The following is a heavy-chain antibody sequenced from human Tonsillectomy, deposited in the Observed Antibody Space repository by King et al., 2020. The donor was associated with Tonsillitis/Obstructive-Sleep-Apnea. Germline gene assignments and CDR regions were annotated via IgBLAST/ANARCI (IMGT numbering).Heavy chain of an antibody. CDR3: AKDRGNGWYTAYYGLDV. CDR1: GFTFSGYA. CDR2: ISGSGGNT. V-gene: IGHV3-23*04. D-gene: IGHD6-19*01. J-gene: IGHJ6*02. Sequence: DVQLVESGGGLVQPGGSLRLSCAASGFTFSGYAMTWVRQAPGKGLEWVSVISGSGGNTYYADSVKGRFTISRDNSKNTLHLQMNSLRAEDTAVYYCAKDRGNGWYTAYYGLDVWGQGTTVTVSS.